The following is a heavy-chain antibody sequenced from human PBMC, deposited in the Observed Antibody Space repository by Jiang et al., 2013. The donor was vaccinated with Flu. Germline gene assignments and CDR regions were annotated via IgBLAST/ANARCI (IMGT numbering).Heavy chain of an antibody. V-gene: IGHV4-30-4*01. CDR1: GGSISSGDYY. CDR3: ARERHGDFTYDY. CDR2: IYYSGST. Sequence: GLVKPSQTLSLTCTVSGGSISSGDYYWSWIRQPPGKGLEWIGYIYYSGSTYYNPSLKSRVTISVDTSKNQFSLKLSSVTAADTAVYYCARERHGDFTYDYWGQGTLVTVSS. D-gene: IGHD4-17*01. J-gene: IGHJ4*02.